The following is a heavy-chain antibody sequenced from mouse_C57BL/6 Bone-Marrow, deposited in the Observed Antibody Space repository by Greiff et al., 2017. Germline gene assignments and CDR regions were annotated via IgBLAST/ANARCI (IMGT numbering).Heavy chain of an antibody. V-gene: IGHV1-31*01. D-gene: IGHD2-2*01. J-gene: IGHJ4*01. Sequence: EVQLQQSGPELVKPGASVKISCKASGYSFTGYYMHWVKQSHGNVLDWIGNIYPYNGVSSYNQKFKGKATLTVDTSSSTAYMELRSLTSEDSAVXFGARGLRAMDYWGQGTSVTVSS. CDR3: ARGLRAMDY. CDR2: IYPYNGVS. CDR1: GYSFTGYY.